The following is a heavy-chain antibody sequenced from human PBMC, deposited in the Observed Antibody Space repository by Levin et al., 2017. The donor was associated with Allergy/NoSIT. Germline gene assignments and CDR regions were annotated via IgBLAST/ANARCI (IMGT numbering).Heavy chain of an antibody. J-gene: IGHJ4*02. CDR2: ISGSGTTI. Sequence: GGSLRLSCVASGFTFSSYEMNWVRQAPGKGLEWLSYISGSGTTISYADSVKGRFTISRDNAKNSLYLQVNSLRAEDTAVYYCARTGDARGDYWGQGTLVTVSS. V-gene: IGHV3-48*03. CDR3: ARTGDARGDY. D-gene: IGHD4-17*01. CDR1: GFTFSSYE.